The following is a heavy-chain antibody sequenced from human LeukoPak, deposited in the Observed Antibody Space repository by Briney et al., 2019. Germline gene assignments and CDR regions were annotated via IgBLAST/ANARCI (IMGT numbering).Heavy chain of an antibody. V-gene: IGHV3-74*01. CDR3: ARDFCSGGSCYTGAPGAFDI. CDR2: INSDGSTT. D-gene: IGHD2-15*01. Sequence: GGSLRLSCAASGFTFSSYWMHWVRQAPGKGLVWVSRINSDGSTTNYADSVKGRFTISRDNAKNSLYLQMNSLRAEDTAVYYCARDFCSGGSCYTGAPGAFDIWGQGTMVTVSS. CDR1: GFTFSSYW. J-gene: IGHJ3*02.